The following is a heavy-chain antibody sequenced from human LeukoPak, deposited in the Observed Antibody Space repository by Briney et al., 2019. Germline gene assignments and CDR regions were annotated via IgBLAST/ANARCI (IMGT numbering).Heavy chain of an antibody. CDR3: ANLARTAVVTLDY. Sequence: GGSLRLLCAASGFTFNSYDKNGARHARGKGLEWVLYISSSSSTIYYADSVKGRFTITRDNAKNSLYLQMNSLRAEDTAVYYCANLARTAVVTLDYWGQGTLVTVSS. CDR1: GFTFNSYD. CDR2: ISSSSSTI. J-gene: IGHJ4*02. V-gene: IGHV3-48*03. D-gene: IGHD4-23*01.